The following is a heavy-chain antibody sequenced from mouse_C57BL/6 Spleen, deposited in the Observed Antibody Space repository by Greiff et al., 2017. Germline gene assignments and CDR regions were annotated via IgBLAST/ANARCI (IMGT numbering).Heavy chain of an antibody. D-gene: IGHD2-3*01. CDR1: GYTFTSYW. V-gene: IGHV1-69*01. Sequence: QVQLQQPGAELVMPGASVKLSCKASGYTFTSYWMHWVKQRPGQGLEWIGEIDPSDSYTNYNQKFKGKSTLTVDKSSSTPYMQLSSLTSEDSAVYYCARSDEGYYPWLAYWGQGTLVTVSA. CDR3: ARSDEGYYPWLAY. CDR2: IDPSDSYT. J-gene: IGHJ3*01.